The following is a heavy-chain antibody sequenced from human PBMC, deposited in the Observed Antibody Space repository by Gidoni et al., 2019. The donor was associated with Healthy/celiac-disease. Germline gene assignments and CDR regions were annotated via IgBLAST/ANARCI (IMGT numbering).Heavy chain of an antibody. V-gene: IGHV3-21*01. Sequence: EVPLVESGGGLVKPWGSLRLSCAGSGFTFSSYSMNWVRQAPGKGLEWVSSISSSSSYIYYADSVKGRFTISRDNAKNSLYLQMNSLRAEDTAVYYCARDPSLEMATISPPYYFDYWGQGTLVTVSS. CDR2: ISSSSSYI. D-gene: IGHD5-12*01. CDR1: GFTFSSYS. CDR3: ARDPSLEMATISPPYYFDY. J-gene: IGHJ4*02.